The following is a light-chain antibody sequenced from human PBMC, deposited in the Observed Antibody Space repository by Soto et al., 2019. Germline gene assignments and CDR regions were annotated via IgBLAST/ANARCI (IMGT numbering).Light chain of an antibody. J-gene: IGLJ1*01. V-gene: IGLV2-14*01. CDR1: SSDVGGYNY. CDR2: EVS. Sequence: QSVLTQPASVSGSPGQSITISCTGTSSDVGGYNYVSWYQQHPGKAPKLMIYEVSNRPSGVSNRFSGSKSGNTASLTISGRQAEDEADYYCCSYTSSSTRVFGTGTKLTVL. CDR3: CSYTSSSTRV.